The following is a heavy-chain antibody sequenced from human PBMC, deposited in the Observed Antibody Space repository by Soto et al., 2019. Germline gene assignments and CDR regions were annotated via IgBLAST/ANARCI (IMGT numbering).Heavy chain of an antibody. CDR2: ISGSSRYT. CDR3: ARHTSGWHYYDY. V-gene: IGHV3-11*06. J-gene: IGHJ4*02. D-gene: IGHD6-19*01. Sequence: GGSLRLSCAASGFNFGDHYMNWVRQAPGKGLEWVSYISGSSRYTNFADSVKGRFTISRDNAKNSLYLQMNSLRVEDTAVYYCARHTSGWHYYDYWGQGTLVTVSS. CDR1: GFNFGDHY.